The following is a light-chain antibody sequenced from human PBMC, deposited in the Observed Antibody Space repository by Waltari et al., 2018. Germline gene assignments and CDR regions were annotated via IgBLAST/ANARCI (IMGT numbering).Light chain of an antibody. CDR2: ENN. CDR3: SAWDSSLSTVL. CDR1: SSNIGAGYY. J-gene: IGLJ2*01. Sequence: QSVLTQPPSASGAPGQRVTISCTGSSSNIGAGYYVSWYQQFPGTAPKLLIYENNKRPSGVSDRVSGSKSGTSASLTITGLQSEDEADYYCSAWDSSLSTVLFGGGIRLTVL. V-gene: IGLV1-40*01.